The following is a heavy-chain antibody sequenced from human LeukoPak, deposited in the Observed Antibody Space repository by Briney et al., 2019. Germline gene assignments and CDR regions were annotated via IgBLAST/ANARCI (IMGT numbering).Heavy chain of an antibody. Sequence: ASVKVSCKTSGYTFTSYGISWVRQAPGQGLEGMGWISAYNGNTNYAQKLQGRVTMTTDTSTSTAYMELRSLRSDDTAVYYCAREVWFGELSERTLDYWGQGTLVTVSS. V-gene: IGHV1-18*01. D-gene: IGHD3-10*01. CDR3: AREVWFGELSERTLDY. CDR1: GYTFTSYG. J-gene: IGHJ4*02. CDR2: ISAYNGNT.